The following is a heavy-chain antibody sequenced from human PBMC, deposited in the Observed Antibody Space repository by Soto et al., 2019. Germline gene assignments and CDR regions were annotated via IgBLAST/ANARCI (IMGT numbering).Heavy chain of an antibody. CDR3: ARDPEPVEMATMASKLAGS. J-gene: IGHJ5*02. V-gene: IGHV1-69*12. D-gene: IGHD5-12*01. CDR1: GGTFSSYA. Sequence: QVQLVQSGAEVKKPGSSVTVSCKASGGTFSSYAISWVRQAPGQGLEWMGGIIPIFGTANYAQKFQGRVTITADESTSPAYMELSSLRAEDTAVYYCARDPEPVEMATMASKLAGSWGKGPLVTVSS. CDR2: IIPIFGTA.